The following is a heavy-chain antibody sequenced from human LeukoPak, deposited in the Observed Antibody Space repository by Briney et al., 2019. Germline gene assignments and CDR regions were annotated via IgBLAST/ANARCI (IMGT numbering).Heavy chain of an antibody. V-gene: IGHV4-34*01. D-gene: IGHD3-10*01. J-gene: IGHJ4*02. CDR3: ARRPMARGVIDY. Sequence: SETLSLTCAVYGGSFSGYYWSWIRQPPGEGLEWIGEINHSGSTNYNPSLKSRVTISVDTSKNQFSLKLSSVTAADTAVYYCARRPMARGVIDYWGQGTQVTVSS. CDR2: INHSGST. CDR1: GGSFSGYY.